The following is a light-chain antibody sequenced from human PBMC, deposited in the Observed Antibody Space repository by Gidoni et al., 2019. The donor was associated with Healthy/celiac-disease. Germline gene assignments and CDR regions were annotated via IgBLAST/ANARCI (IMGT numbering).Light chain of an antibody. J-gene: IGLJ3*02. V-gene: IGLV2-23*02. CDR3: CSYAGSTWV. CDR1: SSDVGSYNL. Sequence: QSALTQPASVSGSPGQSITNSCTGTSSDVGSYNLVSWYQQHPGKAPKLMIYEVSKRPSGVSNRFSGSKSGNTASLTISGLQAEDEADYYCCSYAGSTWVFGGGTKLTVL. CDR2: EVS.